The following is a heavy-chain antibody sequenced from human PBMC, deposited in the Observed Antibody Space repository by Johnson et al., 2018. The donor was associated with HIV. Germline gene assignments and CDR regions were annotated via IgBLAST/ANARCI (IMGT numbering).Heavy chain of an antibody. V-gene: IGHV3-30*03. Sequence: VQLVESGGGVVQPGRSLRLYCAASEFTFSNYGMHWVRQAPGKGLEWVAVISYDAGNKYYADSVKGRFTITRDNSTNTLYLQRTSLKPEDTAVYYCATCRVPAAMFDALDIWGQGTMVTVSS. CDR3: ATCRVPAAMFDALDI. CDR1: EFTFSNYG. CDR2: ISYDAGNK. J-gene: IGHJ3*02. D-gene: IGHD2-2*01.